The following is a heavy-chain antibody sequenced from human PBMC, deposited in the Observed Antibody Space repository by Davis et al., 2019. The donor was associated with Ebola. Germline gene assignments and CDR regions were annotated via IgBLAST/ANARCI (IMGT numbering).Heavy chain of an antibody. V-gene: IGHV4-34*01. CDR1: GGSFSDYF. CDR3: ARRASDNRGYHYFDN. Sequence: SETLSLTCAVYGGSFSDYFWSWIRQPPEKGLEWIGEISHHNGDTNYNPSLRSRVTMSTDTSRNQFSLRLTSVTAADTAVFYCARRASDNRGYHYFDNWGQGIPVTVSS. J-gene: IGHJ4*02. D-gene: IGHD3-22*01. CDR2: ISHHNGDT.